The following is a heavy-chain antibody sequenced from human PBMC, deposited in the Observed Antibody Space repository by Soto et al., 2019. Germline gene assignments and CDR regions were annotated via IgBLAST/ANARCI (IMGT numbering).Heavy chain of an antibody. CDR3: AADASVVTMVRGVKTYYYYGMDV. Sequence: SVKVSCKASGFTFTSSSVQWVRQARGQRLEWIGWIVVGSGNTNYAQKFQERVTITRDMSTSTAYMELSSLRSEDTAVYYCAADASVVTMVRGVKTYYYYGMDVWGQGTTVTVSS. J-gene: IGHJ6*02. V-gene: IGHV1-58*01. D-gene: IGHD3-10*01. CDR2: IVVGSGNT. CDR1: GFTFTSSS.